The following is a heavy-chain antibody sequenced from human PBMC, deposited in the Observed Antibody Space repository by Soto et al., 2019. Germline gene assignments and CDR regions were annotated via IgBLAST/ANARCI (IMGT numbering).Heavy chain of an antibody. CDR2: IYYSGST. CDR3: ARLWFGEPVDY. J-gene: IGHJ4*02. D-gene: IGHD3-10*01. V-gene: IGHV4-61*08. CDR1: GDSLNSRGYY. Sequence: SETLSLTCTVSGDSLNSRGYYWSWIRQHPGKGLEWIGYIYYSGSTNYNPSLKSRVTISVDTSKNQFSLKLSSVTAADTAVYYCARLWFGEPVDYWGQGTLVTVSS.